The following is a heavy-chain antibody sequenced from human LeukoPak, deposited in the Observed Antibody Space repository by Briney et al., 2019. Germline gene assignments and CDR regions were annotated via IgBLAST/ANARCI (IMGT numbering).Heavy chain of an antibody. CDR2: INHSGST. V-gene: IGHV4-34*01. CDR3: ARGRRYSYGYGYYYYYYMDV. CDR1: GGSFSGYY. D-gene: IGHD5-18*01. J-gene: IGHJ6*03. Sequence: SETLSLTCAVYGGSFSGYYWSWIRQPPGKGLEWIGEINHSGSTNYNPSLKSRVTIPVDTSKNQFSLKLSSVTAADTAVYYCARGRRYSYGYGYYYYYYMDVWGKGTTVTVSS.